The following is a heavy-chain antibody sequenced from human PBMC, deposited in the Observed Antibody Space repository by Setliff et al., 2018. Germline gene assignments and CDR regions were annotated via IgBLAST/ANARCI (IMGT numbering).Heavy chain of an antibody. J-gene: IGHJ4*02. CDR1: GFTFSSYA. Sequence: QPGGSLRLSCAASGFTFSSYAMSWVCQAPGKGLEWVSAISGSGGSTYYADSVKGRFTISRNNAKNSLYLQMNSLRAEDTAVYYCAKDFRDLGYSDYWGQGTLVTVSS. CDR3: AKDFRDLGYSDY. CDR2: ISGSGGST. V-gene: IGHV3-23*01.